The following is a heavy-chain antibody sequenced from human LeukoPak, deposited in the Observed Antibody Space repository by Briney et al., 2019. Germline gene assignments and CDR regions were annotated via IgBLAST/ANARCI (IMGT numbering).Heavy chain of an antibody. Sequence: GESLKISCKGSGYSFTSYWIGWVRQAAGQGLEWMGWMNPNSGNTGYAQKFQGRVTMTRNTSISTAYMELSSLRSEDTAVYYCARDQSTVTTYWFDPWGQGTLVTVSS. V-gene: IGHV1-8*02. CDR3: ARDQSTVTTYWFDP. CDR2: MNPNSGNT. D-gene: IGHD4-17*01. J-gene: IGHJ5*02. CDR1: GYSFTSYW.